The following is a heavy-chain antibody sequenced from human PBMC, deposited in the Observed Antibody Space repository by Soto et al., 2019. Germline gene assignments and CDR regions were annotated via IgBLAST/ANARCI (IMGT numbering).Heavy chain of an antibody. CDR1: GGSFSGYY. CDR3: ARGVKEPYYYYGMDV. D-gene: IGHD1-1*01. V-gene: IGHV4-34*01. J-gene: IGHJ6*02. Sequence: SETLSLTCAVYGGSFSGYYWSWIRQPPGKGLEWIGEINHSGSTNYNPSLKSRVTISVDTSKNQFSLKLSSVTAADTAVYYCARGVKEPYYYYGMDVWGQGTTVTVSS. CDR2: INHSGST.